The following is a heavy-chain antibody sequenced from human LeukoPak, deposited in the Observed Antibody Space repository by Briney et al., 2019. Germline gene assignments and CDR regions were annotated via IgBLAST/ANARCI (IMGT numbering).Heavy chain of an antibody. J-gene: IGHJ4*02. CDR3: ARDRGYSYGYLDY. Sequence: SETLSLTCTVSGGSISSYYWSWIRQPPGKGLEWIGYIYYSGTTNYNPSLKSRATISLDTSKNQFSLKLSSVTAADTAVYYCARDRGYSYGYLDYWGQGTLVTVSS. CDR1: GGSISSYY. CDR2: IYYSGTT. V-gene: IGHV4-59*01. D-gene: IGHD5-18*01.